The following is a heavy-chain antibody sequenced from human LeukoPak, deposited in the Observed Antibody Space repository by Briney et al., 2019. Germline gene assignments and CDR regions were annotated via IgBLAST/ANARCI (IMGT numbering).Heavy chain of an antibody. D-gene: IGHD2-15*01. CDR1: GFTFSTYN. CDR3: ARDVGFCGGGSCLYYYMDV. V-gene: IGHV3-21*01. J-gene: IGHJ6*03. Sequence: GGSLRLSCAASGFTFSTYNMNWVRPAPGKGLEWVSSISSTSYYLYYADSVRGRFAISRDNAKNSLDLQMNSLRAEDTAVYYCARDVGFCGGGSCLYYYMDVWGKGTTATVSS. CDR2: ISSTSYYL.